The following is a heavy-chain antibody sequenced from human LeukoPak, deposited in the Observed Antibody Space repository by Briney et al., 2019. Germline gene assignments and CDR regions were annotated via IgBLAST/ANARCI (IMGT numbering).Heavy chain of an antibody. Sequence: GGSLSLSCAASGFPFSSYEMNWVRPAPGKGLEWVSYISSSGSTIYYADSVKGRFTISRDNAKNSLYLQMNSLRAEDTAVYYCARDEWGLWFGELSYYYYGMDVWGQGTTVTVSS. V-gene: IGHV3-48*03. CDR2: ISSSGSTI. CDR3: ARDEWGLWFGELSYYYYGMDV. D-gene: IGHD3-10*01. CDR1: GFPFSSYE. J-gene: IGHJ6*02.